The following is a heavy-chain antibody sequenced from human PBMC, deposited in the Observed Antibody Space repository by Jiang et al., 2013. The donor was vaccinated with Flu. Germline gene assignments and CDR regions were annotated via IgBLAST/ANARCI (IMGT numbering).Heavy chain of an antibody. J-gene: IGHJ5*02. V-gene: IGHV3-23*01. D-gene: IGHD3-3*01. CDR2: ISGSGGST. CDR3: AKALSGITIFGVVIGWFDP. Sequence: AISGSGGSTYYADSVKGRFTISRDNSKNTLYLQMNSLRAEDTAVYYCAKALSGITIFGVVIGWFDPWGQGTLVTVSS.